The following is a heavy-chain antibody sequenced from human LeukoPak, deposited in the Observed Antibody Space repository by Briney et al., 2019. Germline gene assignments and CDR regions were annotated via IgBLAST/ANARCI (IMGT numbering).Heavy chain of an antibody. V-gene: IGHV3-23*01. Sequence: PGGSLRLSCAASGFTFSSYAMSWVRQAPGKGLEWVSAISGSGGSTYYADSVKGRFTISRDNSKNTLYLQMNSLRAEDTAVYYCAKDRDYYGRTYYFDYWGQGTLVTVSS. CDR1: GFTFSSYA. D-gene: IGHD3-10*01. CDR3: AKDRDYYGRTYYFDY. J-gene: IGHJ4*02. CDR2: ISGSGGST.